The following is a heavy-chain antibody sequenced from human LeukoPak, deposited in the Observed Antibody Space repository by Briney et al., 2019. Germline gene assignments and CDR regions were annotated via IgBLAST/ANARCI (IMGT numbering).Heavy chain of an antibody. J-gene: IGHJ6*03. V-gene: IGHV4-4*07. D-gene: IGHD3-9*01. CDR2: IYITGTT. CDR1: GGSPINYY. Sequence: SETPSLTCTVSGGSPINYYWSWIRQSAGKGLEWVGRIYITGTTDYNPSLESRLTMSIDTSKNQFSLKLRSVTAADTAIYYCARLKFYDSTGYNKAYYMDVWGKGLSVTVSS. CDR3: ARLKFYDSTGYNKAYYMDV.